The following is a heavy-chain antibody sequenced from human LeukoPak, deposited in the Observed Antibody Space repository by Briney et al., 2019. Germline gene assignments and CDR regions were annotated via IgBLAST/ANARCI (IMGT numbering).Heavy chain of an antibody. CDR1: GGSISSYF. V-gene: IGHV4-59*01. D-gene: IGHD4-23*01. J-gene: IGHJ4*02. CDR2: ISNTGIT. Sequence: PAETLSLTCTVSGGSISSYFWNWIRQPPGQRLQWIGYISNTGITKYNPSLKSRVTISADTSKNQFSLILNSVTTADTAVYYCAKASVTTAVLFDSWGQGTLVGVS. CDR3: AKASVTTAVLFDS.